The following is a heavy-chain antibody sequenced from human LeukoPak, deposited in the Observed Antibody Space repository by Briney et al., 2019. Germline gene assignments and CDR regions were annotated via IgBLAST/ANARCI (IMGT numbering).Heavy chain of an antibody. CDR3: ARDLRSCSGGECYEYKWFDP. J-gene: IGHJ5*02. D-gene: IGHD2-21*01. CDR1: GFIVNSNY. V-gene: IGHV3-53*04. Sequence: PGGSLTLSWGASGFIVNSNYMAWVRQAPGKGLEWVAFIYGGGSTHYSESVRGRFTISRHNSNNTLYLQMGSLRPEDTGVYYCARDLRSCSGGECYEYKWFDPWGQGTLVTVSS. CDR2: IYGGGST.